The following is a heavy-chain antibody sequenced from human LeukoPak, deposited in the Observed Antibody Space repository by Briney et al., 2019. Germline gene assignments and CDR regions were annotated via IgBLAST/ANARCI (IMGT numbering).Heavy chain of an antibody. CDR3: ARDSNRITIFGVVITHYNWFDP. J-gene: IGHJ5*02. Sequence: GGSLRLSCAASGFTFSSYWMSWVRQAPGKGLEWVANIKQDGSEKYYVDSVKGRFTISRDNAKNSLYLQMNSLRAEDTAVYYCARDSNRITIFGVVITHYNWFDPWGQGTLVTVSS. D-gene: IGHD3-3*01. CDR1: GFTFSSYW. CDR2: IKQDGSEK. V-gene: IGHV3-7*01.